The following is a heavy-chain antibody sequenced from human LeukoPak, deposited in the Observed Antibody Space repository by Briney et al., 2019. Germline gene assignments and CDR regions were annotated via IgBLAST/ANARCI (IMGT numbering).Heavy chain of an antibody. J-gene: IGHJ4*02. CDR2: IYPGDSDT. Sequence: GESLKISCKGSGYSFTNYWIGWVRQMPGKGLEWMGIIYPGDSDTRYSPSFQAQVSISADKSINTAYLQWSSLKASDTAMYYCARLSVIAADGTHYFDYWGQGTLVTVSS. CDR3: ARLSVIAADGTHYFDY. CDR1: GYSFTNYW. V-gene: IGHV5-51*03. D-gene: IGHD6-13*01.